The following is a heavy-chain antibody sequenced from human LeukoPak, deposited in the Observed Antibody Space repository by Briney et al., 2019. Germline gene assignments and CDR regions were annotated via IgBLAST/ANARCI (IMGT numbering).Heavy chain of an antibody. D-gene: IGHD3-10*01. Sequence: HPGGSLRLSCAASGFTFSSSGMHWVRQAPGKGLEWVAVISFDGGEKYFADSVKGRFTISRDNSKNTLFLQMNSLRGEDTAVYYCAKDTRFADYYFDCWGQGTLVTVSS. V-gene: IGHV3-30*18. CDR2: ISFDGGEK. CDR3: AKDTRFADYYFDC. J-gene: IGHJ4*02. CDR1: GFTFSSSG.